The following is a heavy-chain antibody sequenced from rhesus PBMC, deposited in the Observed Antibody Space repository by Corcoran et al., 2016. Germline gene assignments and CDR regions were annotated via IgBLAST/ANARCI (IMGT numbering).Heavy chain of an antibody. V-gene: IGHV4-122*02. CDR1: GGSISRDYYY. J-gene: IGHJ4*01. Sequence: QVQLQESGPGLVKPSETLSLTCAVSGGSISRDYYYWNWFRQPPGGGLEWIGYITYGGSTSNNPSLESRVTISRDTSKNQFSLNLTSVTAADTAVYYCARGVAADYWGQGVLVTVSS. D-gene: IGHD2-39*01. CDR2: ITYGGST. CDR3: ARGVAADY.